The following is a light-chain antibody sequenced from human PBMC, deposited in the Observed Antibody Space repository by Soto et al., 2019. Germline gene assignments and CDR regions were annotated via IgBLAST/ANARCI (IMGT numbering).Light chain of an antibody. CDR3: QSYDTGLSGPVV. V-gene: IGLV1-40*01. CDR2: GNT. Sequence: QSVLTQPPSLSGAPGQNIIISCTGGGSNIGGGFDVHWYQQLPGTAPKLLIYGNTNRPSGVPDRFSGSKSGTSASLVITGLQAEDEADDYCQSYDTGLSGPVVFGGGTKLTVL. J-gene: IGLJ2*01. CDR1: GSNIGGGFD.